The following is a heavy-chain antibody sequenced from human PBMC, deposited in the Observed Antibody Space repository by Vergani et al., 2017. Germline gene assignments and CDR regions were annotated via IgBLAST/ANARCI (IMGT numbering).Heavy chain of an antibody. Sequence: QVQLPQWGAGLLKPSETLSLTCAVYGGSFSGYYWSWIRQPAGKGLEWIGRIYTSGSTNYNPSLKSRVTMSVDTSKNQFSLKLSSVTAADTAVYYCARGSAVTMIHWGQGTLVTVSS. CDR3: ARGSAVTMIH. J-gene: IGHJ4*02. CDR2: IYTSGST. V-gene: IGHV4-59*10. CDR1: GGSFSGYY. D-gene: IGHD4-17*01.